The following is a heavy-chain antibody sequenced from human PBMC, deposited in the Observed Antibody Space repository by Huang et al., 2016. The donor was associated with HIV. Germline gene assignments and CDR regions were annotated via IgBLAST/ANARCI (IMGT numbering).Heavy chain of an antibody. CDR2: IYYGGNT. CDR3: ARHGRVAGHYYNNMDV. V-gene: IGHV4-39*01. D-gene: IGHD6-19*01. Sequence: LQLQESGPGLVKSSETLSLICTVSGGSISSSSYYWGWIRQPPGKGPEWIGSIYYGGNTYSNPSLKSRVTISVDTSKNQFSLKVNSVTAADTAVYYGARHGRVAGHYYNNMDVWGRGTTVTVSS. CDR1: GGSISSSSYY. J-gene: IGHJ6*02.